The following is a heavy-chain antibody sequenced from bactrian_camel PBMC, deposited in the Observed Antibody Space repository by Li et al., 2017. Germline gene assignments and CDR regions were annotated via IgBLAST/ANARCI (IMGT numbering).Heavy chain of an antibody. Sequence: HVQLVESGGGSEQAGGSLTLSCKVSGSYINSWCMGWFRQAPGKEREGVAKIDGDDTTTYIDSVKGRFTISKHNGKNTLYLQMNSLKPEDTAMYYCAAVSYCSPGHTWAGVAGYTGQGTQVTVS. V-gene: IGHV3S53*01. D-gene: IGHD6*01. CDR1: GSYINSWC. J-gene: IGHJ4*01. CDR2: IDGDDTT.